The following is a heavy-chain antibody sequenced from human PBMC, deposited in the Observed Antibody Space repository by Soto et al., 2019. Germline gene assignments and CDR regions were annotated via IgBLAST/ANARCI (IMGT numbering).Heavy chain of an antibody. Sequence: EVQVLESGGGLVQPGGSLRLSCASSGFTLSSYAMSWVRQAPGKGLEWVSAISGSGGSTYYADSVKGRFTISRDNSKNTLYLQMNSLRAEDTAVYYCAKDSKLQYSSSWYDIWGQGTMVTVSS. V-gene: IGHV3-23*01. CDR2: ISGSGGST. CDR3: AKDSKLQYSSSWYDI. CDR1: GFTLSSYA. J-gene: IGHJ3*02. D-gene: IGHD6-13*01.